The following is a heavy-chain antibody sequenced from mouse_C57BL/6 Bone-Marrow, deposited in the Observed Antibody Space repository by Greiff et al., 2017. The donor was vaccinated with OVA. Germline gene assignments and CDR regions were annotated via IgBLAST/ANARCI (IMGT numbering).Heavy chain of an antibody. CDR3: ARNWDRFAY. CDR1: GYTFTSYG. Sequence: QVHVKQSGAELARPGASVKLSCKASGYTFTSYGISWVKQRTGQGLEWIGEIYPRSGNTYYNEKFKGKATLTADKSSSTAYMELRSLTSEDSAVYFCARNWDRFAYWGQGTLVTVSA. J-gene: IGHJ3*01. D-gene: IGHD4-1*01. V-gene: IGHV1-81*01. CDR2: IYPRSGNT.